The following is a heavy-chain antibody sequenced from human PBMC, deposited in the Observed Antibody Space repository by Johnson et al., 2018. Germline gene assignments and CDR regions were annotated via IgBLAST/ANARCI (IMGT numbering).Heavy chain of an antibody. D-gene: IGHD6-19*01. J-gene: IGHJ4*02. CDR2: ISWNSGSI. V-gene: IGHV3-9*01. Sequence: EVQLVESGGGLVQPGGSLRLSCAASGFNFDDYAMHWVRQAPGKGLEWVSGISWNSGSITYADSVKGRFTISRDNAKNSLYLQMNSLRTGDTALYYCAKGWGYYDYWGQGTLVTVSS. CDR1: GFNFDDYA. CDR3: AKGWGYYDY.